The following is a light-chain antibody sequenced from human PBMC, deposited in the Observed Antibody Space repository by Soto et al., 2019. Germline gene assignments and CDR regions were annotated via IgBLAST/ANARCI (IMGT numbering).Light chain of an antibody. CDR2: AAS. Sequence: DIQMTQSPSSLSASVGDRVTITCRASQSISSYLNWYQQKPGKAPKLLIYAASSLQSGVPSRFSGSRSGTDFTLTNSSRQPEDFATYYCQQSYSTPLTLGGGTKVDIK. J-gene: IGKJ4*01. CDR3: QQSYSTPLT. CDR1: QSISSY. V-gene: IGKV1-39*01.